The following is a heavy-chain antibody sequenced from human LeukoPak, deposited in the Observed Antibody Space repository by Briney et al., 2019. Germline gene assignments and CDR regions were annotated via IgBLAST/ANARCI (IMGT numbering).Heavy chain of an antibody. Sequence: GRSLRLSCAASGFTFSSYAMHWVRQAPGKGLEWDAVISYDGSNKYYADSVKGRFTISRDNSKNTLYLQMNSLRAEDTAVYYCARDSSPYYYGSGSHDYWGQGTLVTVSS. J-gene: IGHJ4*02. CDR2: ISYDGSNK. V-gene: IGHV3-30*01. CDR3: ARDSSPYYYGSGSHDY. D-gene: IGHD3-10*01. CDR1: GFTFSSYA.